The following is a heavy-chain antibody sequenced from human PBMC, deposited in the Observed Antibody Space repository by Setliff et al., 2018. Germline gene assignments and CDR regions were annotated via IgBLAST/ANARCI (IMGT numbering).Heavy chain of an antibody. V-gene: IGHV1-69*13. CDR3: ASHFLTVMKYYYYMDV. J-gene: IGHJ6*03. Sequence: VASVKVSCKASGGTFSNYCISWVRQAPGQGLEWMGGIMPKFGTPNRSQKFQGRVTITADESTSTAYMELSGLTSEDTAVYYCASHFLTVMKYYYYMDVWGKGTTVTVSS. D-gene: IGHD5-18*01. CDR1: GGTFSNYC. CDR2: IMPKFGTP.